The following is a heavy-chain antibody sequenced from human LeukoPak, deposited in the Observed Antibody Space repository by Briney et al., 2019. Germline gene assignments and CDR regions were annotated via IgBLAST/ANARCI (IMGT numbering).Heavy chain of an antibody. CDR1: GFTFSSYS. CDR3: ARDMGDIVVVTAIYYYYGMDV. V-gene: IGHV3-7*01. D-gene: IGHD2-21*02. Sequence: GSLRLSCAASGFTFSSYSMNWVRQAPGKGLEWVANIKQDGSEKYYVDSVKGRFTISRDNAKNSLYLQMNSLRAEDTAVYYCARDMGDIVVVTAIYYYYGMDVWGQGTTVTVSS. CDR2: IKQDGSEK. J-gene: IGHJ6*02.